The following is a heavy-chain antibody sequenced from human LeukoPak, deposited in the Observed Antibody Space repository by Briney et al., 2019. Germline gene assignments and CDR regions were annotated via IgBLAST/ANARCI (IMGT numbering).Heavy chain of an antibody. J-gene: IGHJ4*02. V-gene: IGHV4-59*01. CDR3: ARKSPTSGFYGWYFDY. D-gene: IGHD1-26*01. Sequence: SQTLSLTCTVSGGSISNYYWSWIRQPPGKGLEWIGYIYHSGATNYNPSLRSRVTISVDTSNNQFSLNLRSVTAADTAIYYCARKSPTSGFYGWYFDYWGQGALVTVSS. CDR1: GGSISNYY. CDR2: IYHSGAT.